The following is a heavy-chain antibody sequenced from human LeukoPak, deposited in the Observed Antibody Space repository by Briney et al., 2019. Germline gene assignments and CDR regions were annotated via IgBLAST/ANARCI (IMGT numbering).Heavy chain of an antibody. V-gene: IGHV1-18*01. CDR2: ISAYNGNT. CDR1: GYTFTSYG. Sequence: ASVKVSCKASGYTFTSYGISWVRQAPGQGLEWMGWISAYNGNTNYAQKLQGRVTMTTDTSTSTAYMELRSLRSDDTAVYYCARAPPRRAGTSPLDYWGQGTLVTVSS. D-gene: IGHD6-19*01. CDR3: ARAPPRRAGTSPLDY. J-gene: IGHJ4*02.